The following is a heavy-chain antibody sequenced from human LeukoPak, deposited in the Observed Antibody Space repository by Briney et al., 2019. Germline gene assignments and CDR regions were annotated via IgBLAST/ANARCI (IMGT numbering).Heavy chain of an antibody. CDR2: ISSRSNSI. D-gene: IGHD3-22*01. J-gene: IGHJ4*02. CDR3: ARGAYYYED. CDR1: GFTFSSSI. V-gene: IGHV3-48*01. Sequence: PGGSLRLSCAASGFTFSSSIMNWVRQAPGKGLEWVSFISSRSNSIYYADSVKGRFTISRDNAKNSLYLQMNSLRAEDTAVYYCARGAYYYEDWGQGTLVTVSS.